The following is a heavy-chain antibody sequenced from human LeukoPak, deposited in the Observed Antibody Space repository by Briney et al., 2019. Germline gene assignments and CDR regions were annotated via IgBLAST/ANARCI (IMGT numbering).Heavy chain of an antibody. D-gene: IGHD2-8*01. V-gene: IGHV4-61*02. CDR2: IYSGGST. J-gene: IGHJ5*02. CDR1: GASMSSDGYY. CDR3: ASAGHCANGVCRNWFGP. Sequence: SETLSLTCNVSGASMSSDGYYWNWIRQPAGKGLEWIGRIYSGGSTNYNPSLKSLVTLSVDTSKNRLSLKLSYVPAADTAVYYCASAGHCANGVCRNWFGPWGQGILVTVSS.